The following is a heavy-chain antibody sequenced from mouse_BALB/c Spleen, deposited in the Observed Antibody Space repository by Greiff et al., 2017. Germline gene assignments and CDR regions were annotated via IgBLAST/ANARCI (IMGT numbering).Heavy chain of an antibody. V-gene: IGHV1-77*01. Sequence: QVQLKQSGPELVKPGASVKMSCKASGYTFTDYVISWVKQRTGQGLEWIGEIYPGSGSTYYNEKFKGKATLTADKSSNTAYMQLSSLTSEDSAVYFCARPYYGNLGYYFDYWGQGTTLTVSS. D-gene: IGHD2-10*01. CDR1: GYTFTDYV. CDR2: IYPGSGST. J-gene: IGHJ2*01. CDR3: ARPYYGNLGYYFDY.